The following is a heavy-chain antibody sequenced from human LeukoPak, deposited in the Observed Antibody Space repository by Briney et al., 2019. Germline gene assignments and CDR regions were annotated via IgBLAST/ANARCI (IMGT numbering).Heavy chain of an antibody. CDR2: IYTSGST. D-gene: IGHD2-2*02. Sequence: SETLSLTCTVSGGSISSGGYYWSWIRQPAGKGLEWIGRIYTSGSTNYNPSLKSRVTMSVDTPKNQFSLKLSSVTAADTAVYYCAREAGYCSSTSCYKTFDYWGQGTLVTVSS. CDR3: AREAGYCSSTSCYKTFDY. J-gene: IGHJ4*02. CDR1: GGSISSGGYY. V-gene: IGHV4-61*02.